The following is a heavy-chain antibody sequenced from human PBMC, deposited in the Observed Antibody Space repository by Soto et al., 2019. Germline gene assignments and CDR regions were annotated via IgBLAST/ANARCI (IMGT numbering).Heavy chain of an antibody. V-gene: IGHV3-30*18. D-gene: IGHD5-18*01. CDR2: ISYDGSNK. CDR3: AKDRQLWPTGFDYGMDV. J-gene: IGHJ6*02. CDR1: GFTISSYG. Sequence: QVQLVESGGGVVQPGRSLRLSCAASGFTISSYGMHWVRQAPGKGLEWVAVISYDGSNKYYADSVKGRFTISRDNSKNTLYLQMNSLRAEDTAVYYCAKDRQLWPTGFDYGMDVWGQGTTVTVSS.